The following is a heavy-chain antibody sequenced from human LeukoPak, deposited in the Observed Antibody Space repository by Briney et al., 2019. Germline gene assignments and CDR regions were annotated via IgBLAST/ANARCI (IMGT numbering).Heavy chain of an antibody. J-gene: IGHJ4*02. CDR1: GASVSSDGYY. D-gene: IGHD6-19*01. CDR3: VRSRGWSPFDH. V-gene: IGHV4-61*08. Sequence: SETLSLTCTVSGASVSSDGYYWSWIRQPPGKGLEWIGFISFSRNTNYNPSLKSRVTIILDTSKNQFSLKLRSVTAADTAMYYCVRSRGWSPFDHWGQGTLVTVSS. CDR2: ISFSRNT.